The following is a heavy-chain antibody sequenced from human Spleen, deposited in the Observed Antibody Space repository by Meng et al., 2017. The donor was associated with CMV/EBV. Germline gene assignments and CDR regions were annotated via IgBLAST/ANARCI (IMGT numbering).Heavy chain of an antibody. Sequence: GESLKISCKASGYTFTSYYMHWVRQAPGQGLEWMGIINPSGGSTSYAQKFQGRVTITTDESTSTAYMDLSSLRSDDTAVYYCATRGSAAGYGDYTNYYSGLDVWGQGTAVTVSS. CDR2: INPSGGST. V-gene: IGHV1-46*01. CDR3: ATRGSAAGYGDYTNYYSGLDV. D-gene: IGHD4-17*01. J-gene: IGHJ6*02. CDR1: GYTFTSYY.